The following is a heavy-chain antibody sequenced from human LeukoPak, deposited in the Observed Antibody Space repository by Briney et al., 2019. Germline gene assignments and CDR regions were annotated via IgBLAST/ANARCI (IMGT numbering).Heavy chain of an antibody. V-gene: IGHV4-4*07. CDR2: IYTSGST. Sequence: SETLSLTCTVSAGSIRSYYSSWIRQAAGKGLEWIGRIYTSGSTNYNPSLKSRVTMSVDTSKNQFSLRLSSVNAADTAVYFCAREGTSGGLNWLDPWGQGTLVTVSS. D-gene: IGHD3-10*01. J-gene: IGHJ5*02. CDR3: AREGTSGGLNWLDP. CDR1: AGSIRSYY.